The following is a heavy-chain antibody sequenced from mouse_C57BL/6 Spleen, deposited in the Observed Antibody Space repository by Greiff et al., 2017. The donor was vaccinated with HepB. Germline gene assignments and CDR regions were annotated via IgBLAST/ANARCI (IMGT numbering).Heavy chain of an antibody. CDR1: GYTFTSYW. D-gene: IGHD1-1*01. V-gene: IGHV1-55*01. J-gene: IGHJ3*01. Sequence: VQLQQPGAELVKPGASVKMSCKASGYTFTSYWITWVKQRPGQGLEWIGDIYPGSGSTNYNEKFKSKATLTVDTSSSTAYLQLSSLTSEDSAVYYWAVPYYGSTSWFAYWGQGTLVTVSA. CDR2: IYPGSGST. CDR3: AVPYYGSTSWFAY.